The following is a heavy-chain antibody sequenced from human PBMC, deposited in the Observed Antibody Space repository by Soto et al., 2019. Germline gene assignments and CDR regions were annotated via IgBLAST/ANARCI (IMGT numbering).Heavy chain of an antibody. CDR3: ASISSWYYYYGMDV. CDR1: GGSFSGYY. D-gene: IGHD6-13*01. CDR2: INHSGST. V-gene: IGHV4-34*01. Sequence: SETLSLTCAVYGGSFSGYYWSWIRQPPGKGLEWIGEINHSGSTNYNPSLKGRVTISVDTSKNQFSLKLSSVTAADTAVYYCASISSWYYYYGMDVWGQGTTVTVSS. J-gene: IGHJ6*02.